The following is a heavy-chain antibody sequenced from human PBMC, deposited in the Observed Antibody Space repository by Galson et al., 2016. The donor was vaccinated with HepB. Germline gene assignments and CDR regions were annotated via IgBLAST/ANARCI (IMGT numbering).Heavy chain of an antibody. V-gene: IGHV3-33*01. J-gene: IGHJ6*02. D-gene: IGHD5-18*01. CDR3: AANTAMVSYGMDV. CDR1: GFTFSSYG. Sequence: SLRLSCAASGFTFSSYGMHWVRQAPGKGLEWVAVIWYDGSNKYYADSVKGRFTISRDNSKNTLYLQRNSLRAEDTAVYYCAANTAMVSYGMDVWGQGTTVTVSS. CDR2: IWYDGSNK.